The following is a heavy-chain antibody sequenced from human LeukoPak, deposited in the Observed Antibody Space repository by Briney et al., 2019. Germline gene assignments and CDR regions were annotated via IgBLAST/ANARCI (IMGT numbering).Heavy chain of an antibody. D-gene: IGHD3-9*01. CDR2: INSGNNYI. V-gene: IGHV3-21*01. CDR1: GFTFSDYT. J-gene: IGHJ4*02. CDR3: VRGADTGYSSDS. Sequence: PGGSLRLSCVASGFTFSDYTMHWVRQAPGKALEWVSSINSGNNYIYYADSVKGRFSISRDNAENTLYLQMNSLRVEDTAVYYCVRGADTGYSSDSWGQGTLVTVSP.